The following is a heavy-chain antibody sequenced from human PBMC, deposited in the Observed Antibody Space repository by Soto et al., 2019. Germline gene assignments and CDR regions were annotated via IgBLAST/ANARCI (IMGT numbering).Heavy chain of an antibody. D-gene: IGHD6-6*01. Sequence: PGGSLRLSCAASGFTFSSYAMSWVRQAPGKGLEWVSAISGSGGSTYYADSVKGRFTISRDNSKNTRYLQMNSLRAEDTAVYYCASNWEYSSSSKGYDAFDIWGQGTMVTVSS. J-gene: IGHJ3*02. CDR3: ASNWEYSSSSKGYDAFDI. CDR2: ISGSGGST. V-gene: IGHV3-23*01. CDR1: GFTFSSYA.